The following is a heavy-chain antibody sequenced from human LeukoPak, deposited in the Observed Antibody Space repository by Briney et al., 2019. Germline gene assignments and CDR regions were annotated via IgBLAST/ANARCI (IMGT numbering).Heavy chain of an antibody. V-gene: IGHV3-64*01. CDR1: GFTFSSYA. J-gene: IGHJ4*02. Sequence: PGGSLRLSCAASGFTFSSYAMHWVRQAPGKGLEYVSAISSNGGSTCYANSVKGRFTISRDNSKNALYLQMGSLRAEDMAVYYCARVTGPRDYWGQGTLVTVSS. CDR3: ARVTGPRDY. CDR2: ISSNGGST.